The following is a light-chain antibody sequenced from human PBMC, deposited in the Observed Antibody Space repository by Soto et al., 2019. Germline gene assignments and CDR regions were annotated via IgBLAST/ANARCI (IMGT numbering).Light chain of an antibody. Sequence: QSALTQPRSVSGSPGQSVTISCTGTSSDVGGYNYVSWYQQHPGKAPKLMIYDVSNRPSGVPDRFSGSKSGNTASLTISGPQAEDRADYYCCCYAGSYTLVFGGGTTLTV. J-gene: IGLJ2*01. V-gene: IGLV2-11*01. CDR3: CCYAGSYTLV. CDR2: DVS. CDR1: SSDVGGYNY.